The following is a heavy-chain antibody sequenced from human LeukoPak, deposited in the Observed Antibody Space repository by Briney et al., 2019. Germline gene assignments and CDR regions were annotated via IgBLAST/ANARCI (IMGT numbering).Heavy chain of an antibody. V-gene: IGHV1-2*02. J-gene: IGHJ1*01. Sequence: ASVKVSCKASGYTFTGYYMHWVRQAPGQGLEWMGWINPNSGATNYAQKFQGRVTMTRDTSINTAYMELSGLRSDDTAIYYCARDSHCGDENRYEYFPHWGQGTLVTVSS. CDR1: GYTFTGYY. D-gene: IGHD2-21*01. CDR2: INPNSGAT. CDR3: ARDSHCGDENRYEYFPH.